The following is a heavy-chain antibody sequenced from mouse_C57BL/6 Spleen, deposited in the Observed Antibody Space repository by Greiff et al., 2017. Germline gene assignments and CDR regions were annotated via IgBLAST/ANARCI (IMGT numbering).Heavy chain of an antibody. CDR3: ARSAYYGSSYWYFDV. CDR2: IYPGSGST. Sequence: QVQLQQSGAELVKPGASVKMSCKASGYTFTSYWITWVKQRPGQGLEWIGDIYPGSGSTNYNEKFKSKATLTVDTSSSTAYMQLSSLTSEDSAVYYCARSAYYGSSYWYFDVWGTGTTVTVSS. J-gene: IGHJ1*03. V-gene: IGHV1-55*01. CDR1: GYTFTSYW. D-gene: IGHD1-1*01.